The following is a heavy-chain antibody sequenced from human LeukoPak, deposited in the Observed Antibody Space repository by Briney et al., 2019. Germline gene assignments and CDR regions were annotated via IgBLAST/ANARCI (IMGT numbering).Heavy chain of an antibody. CDR3: ARDQRYSYGYQGY. CDR1: GFTFSSYW. D-gene: IGHD5-18*01. J-gene: IGHJ4*02. V-gene: IGHV3-7*01. CDR2: IKQDGSEK. Sequence: GGSLRLSCAASGFTFSSYWMSWVRQAPGKGLEWVVNIKQDGSEKYYVDSVKGRFTISRDNAKNSLYLQMNSLRAEDTAVYYCARDQRYSYGYQGYWGQGTLVTVSS.